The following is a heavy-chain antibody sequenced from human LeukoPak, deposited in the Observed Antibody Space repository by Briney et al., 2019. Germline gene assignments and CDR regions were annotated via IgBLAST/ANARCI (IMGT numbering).Heavy chain of an antibody. Sequence: ASVKVSCKASGDTFSSFAITWVRQAPGQGLEWMGRTIPILGIPNYAEKFQGRVTIIVDKSTSTAYMEMSGLRSEDTAVYYCAREGGYSYSYADYWGQGTLVTVSS. V-gene: IGHV1-69*04. CDR2: TIPILGIP. D-gene: IGHD5-18*01. J-gene: IGHJ4*02. CDR1: GDTFSSFA. CDR3: AREGGYSYSYADY.